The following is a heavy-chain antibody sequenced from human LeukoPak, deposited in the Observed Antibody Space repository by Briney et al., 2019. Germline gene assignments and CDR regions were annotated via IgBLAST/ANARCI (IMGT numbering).Heavy chain of an antibody. V-gene: IGHV1-18*01. CDR1: GYTFTSYD. J-gene: IGHJ3*02. D-gene: IGHD1-14*01. Sequence: ASVKVSCKASGYTFTSYDINWVRQAPGQGLEWMGWISAYNGNTNYAQKLQGRVTMTTDTSTSTAYMELRSLRSDDTAVYYCARDLGSPAGNDAFDIWGQGTMVTVSS. CDR3: ARDLGSPAGNDAFDI. CDR2: ISAYNGNT.